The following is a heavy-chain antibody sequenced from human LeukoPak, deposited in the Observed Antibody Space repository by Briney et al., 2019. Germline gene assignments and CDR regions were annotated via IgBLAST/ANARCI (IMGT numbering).Heavy chain of an antibody. Sequence: GGSLRLSCAASGFTFSSYSMNWVRQAPGKGLEWVSSISGSSSYIYYADSVKGRFTISRDNAKNSLYLRMNSLRAEDTAVYYCARRGSSSWYWEYYFDYWGQGTLVTVSS. CDR1: GFTFSSYS. CDR2: ISGSSSYI. J-gene: IGHJ4*02. V-gene: IGHV3-21*06. CDR3: ARRGSSSWYWEYYFDY. D-gene: IGHD6-13*01.